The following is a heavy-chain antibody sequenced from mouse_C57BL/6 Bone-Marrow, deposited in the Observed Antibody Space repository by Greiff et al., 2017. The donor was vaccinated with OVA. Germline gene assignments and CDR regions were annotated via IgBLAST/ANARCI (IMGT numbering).Heavy chain of an antibody. V-gene: IGHV7-1*01. Sequence: EVHLVESGGGLVQAGRSLRLSCATSGFTFSDFYMEWVRQAPGKGLEWIAASRNKANAYTTEYSASVKGRFIVSRDTSQSILYLQMNALRAEDTAIYYCARDAEESYWYFDVWGTGTTVTVSS. J-gene: IGHJ1*03. CDR2: SRNKANAYTT. CDR3: ARDAEESYWYFDV. CDR1: GFTFSDFY.